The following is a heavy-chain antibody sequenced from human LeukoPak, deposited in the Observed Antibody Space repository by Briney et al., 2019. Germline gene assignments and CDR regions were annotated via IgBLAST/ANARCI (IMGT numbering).Heavy chain of an antibody. J-gene: IGHJ5*02. V-gene: IGHV3-49*03. D-gene: IGHD2-21*02. CDR1: GFTFGDYA. CDR2: IRRKAYGGTT. Sequence: GGSLRLSCTASGFTFGDYAMSWFRQAPGKGLEWVGFIRRKAYGGTTEYDASVKGRFTISRDDSKSIAYLQMNSLKTEDTAVYYCTRGCGGDCYDYFDPWGQGTLVTVSS. CDR3: TRGCGGDCYDYFDP.